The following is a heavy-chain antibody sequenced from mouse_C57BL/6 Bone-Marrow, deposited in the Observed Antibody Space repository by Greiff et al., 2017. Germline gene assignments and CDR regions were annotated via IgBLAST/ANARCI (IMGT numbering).Heavy chain of an antibody. V-gene: IGHV7-1*01. D-gene: IGHD1-1*01. J-gene: IGHJ4*01. CDR2: SRNKANDYTT. CDR1: GFTFSDFY. CDR3: ARDANYCGSSPYAMDY. Sequence: DVKLVESGGGLVQSGRSLRLSCATSGFTFSDFYMEWVRQAPGKGLEWIAASRNKANDYTTEYSASVKGRFIVSRDTSQSILYLQMNALRAEDTAIYYCARDANYCGSSPYAMDYWGQGTSVTVSS.